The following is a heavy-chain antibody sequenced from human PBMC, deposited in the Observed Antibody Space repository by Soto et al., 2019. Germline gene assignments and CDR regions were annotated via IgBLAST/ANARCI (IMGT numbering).Heavy chain of an antibody. CDR1: GYSFTGYW. CDR3: ARPPLPGYSIHFNS. D-gene: IGHD2-15*01. CDR2: TYPGDSDT. V-gene: IGHV5-51*01. Sequence: PGESLKISCTGSGYSFTGYWIGWVRQMPGKGLEWMGITYPGDSDTRYSPSFQGRVTISADKSINTAYLQWSSLKASDTALYYCARPPLPGYSIHFNSWGQGTLITVSS. J-gene: IGHJ4*02.